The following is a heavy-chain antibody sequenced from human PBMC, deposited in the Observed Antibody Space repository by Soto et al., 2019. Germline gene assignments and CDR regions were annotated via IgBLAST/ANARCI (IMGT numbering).Heavy chain of an antibody. J-gene: IGHJ5*02. D-gene: IGHD3-22*01. Sequence: PGGPLRHPYTATEGNCTDHASRGTSKAKGRGLEWVALISSDGSSKYFAGSVKGRFTVSRDNSKNTLSLHMNSLRTEDTAVYYCAKQNYYDSSGQMAGFDPWGQGTLVTVSS. CDR1: EGNCTDHA. V-gene: IGHV3-30-3*02. CDR3: AKQNYYDSSGQMAGFDP. CDR2: ISSDGSSK.